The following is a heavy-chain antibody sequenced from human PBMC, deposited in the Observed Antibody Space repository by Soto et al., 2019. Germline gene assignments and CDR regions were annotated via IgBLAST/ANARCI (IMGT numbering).Heavy chain of an antibody. CDR3: ARDGVRSKLAFKKDLFDP. V-gene: IGHV1-18*01. J-gene: IGHJ5*02. D-gene: IGHD2-8*01. CDR2: ISGNNDNS. Sequence: QVQLVQSGAEVKKAGASVKVSCKASGYTFNIYGITWVRQAPGQGLEWMGWISGNNDNSKYAQKFPGRVTLTTDTSTSTAYMELRSLRSDHTAVYFCARDGVRSKLAFKKDLFDPWGQGTLVTVSS. CDR1: GYTFNIYG.